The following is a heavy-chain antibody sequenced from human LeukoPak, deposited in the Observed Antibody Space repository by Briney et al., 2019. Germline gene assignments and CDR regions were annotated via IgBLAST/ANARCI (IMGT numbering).Heavy chain of an antibody. V-gene: IGHV3-7*01. Sequence: GGSLRLSCAASGFSVINYWMGCVRQAPGKGLEWVANTKPDGSEEYYADSVRGRFTAYRDNANNLLYLQMNRLRAEDTAVYYCARDGGLHTNFDYRGQGTLLTVSS. CDR1: GFSVINYW. CDR2: TKPDGSEE. D-gene: IGHD2-15*01. J-gene: IGHJ4*02. CDR3: ARDGGLHTNFDY.